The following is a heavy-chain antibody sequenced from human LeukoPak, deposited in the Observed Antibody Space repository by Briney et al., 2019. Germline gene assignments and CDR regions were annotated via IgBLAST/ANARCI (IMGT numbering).Heavy chain of an antibody. V-gene: IGHV4-39*01. J-gene: IGHJ4*02. D-gene: IGHD6-13*01. Sequence: PSETLSLTCAVYGGSFSGYYWGWIRQPPGKGLEWIGSIYYSGSTYYNPSLKSRVTISVDTSRNQFSLKLSSVTAADTAVYYCARHFSKGPAGGSSWTTFDYWGQGTLVTVSS. CDR2: IYYSGST. CDR1: GGSFSGYY. CDR3: ARHFSKGPAGGSSWTTFDY.